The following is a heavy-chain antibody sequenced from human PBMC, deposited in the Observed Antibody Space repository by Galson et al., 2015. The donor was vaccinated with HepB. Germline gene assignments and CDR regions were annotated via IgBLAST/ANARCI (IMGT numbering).Heavy chain of an antibody. D-gene: IGHD6-6*01. V-gene: IGHV5-10-1*01. Sequence: QSGAEVKKPGESLRISCKGSGYRFTTYWISWVRQMPGKGLEWMGRIDPSDSYTKYSPSFQGHVTISADESISTAYLQWSSLEASDTAIYYCARKTSSSVAYGMDVWGQGTTVTVSS. CDR2: IDPSDSYT. CDR1: GYRFTTYW. CDR3: ARKTSSSVAYGMDV. J-gene: IGHJ6*02.